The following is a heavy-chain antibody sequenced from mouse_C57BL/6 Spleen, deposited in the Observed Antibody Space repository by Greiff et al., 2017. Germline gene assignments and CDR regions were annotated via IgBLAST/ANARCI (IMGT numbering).Heavy chain of an antibody. D-gene: IGHD2-1*01. CDR3: TTRGLYYGTLFDY. CDR2: LDPEDGDT. V-gene: IGHV14-1*01. J-gene: IGHJ2*01. Sequence: DVKLQESGAELVRPGASVKLSCTASGFNIKDYYMHWVKQRPEQGLEWIGRLDPEDGDTEYAPKFQGKATMTADTSSNTAYLQLSSLTSEDTAVYYCTTRGLYYGTLFDYWGQGTTLTVSS. CDR1: GFNIKDYY.